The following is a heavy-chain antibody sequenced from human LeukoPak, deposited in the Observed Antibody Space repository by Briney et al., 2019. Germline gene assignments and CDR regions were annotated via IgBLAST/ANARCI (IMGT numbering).Heavy chain of an antibody. V-gene: IGHV1-18*01. D-gene: IGHD5-24*01. Sequence: GASVKVSCKASGGTFSSYAISWVRQAPGQGLEWMGWITTYNGNTNYAQKFQGRVTMTSDTSTSTAYMELRSLRSDDTAVYYCAREGVELATISFDYWGQGTLVTVSS. CDR1: GGTFSSYA. J-gene: IGHJ4*02. CDR2: ITTYNGNT. CDR3: AREGVELATISFDY.